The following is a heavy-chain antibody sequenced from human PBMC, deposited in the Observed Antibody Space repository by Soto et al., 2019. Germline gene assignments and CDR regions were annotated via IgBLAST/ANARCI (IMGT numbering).Heavy chain of an antibody. V-gene: IGHV1-69*02. CDR3: ARAMCFGGSCYLEV. D-gene: IGHD2-15*01. CDR2: IAPIINIP. J-gene: IGHJ4*02. Sequence: SSVKVSCNASGGTFSTYTISLVRQAPGQGLEWMGRIAPIINIPDYSQKFQGRVTITADKSTTTAYMELSSLRSEDTAVYYCARAMCFGGSCYLEVWGQGTLVTVSS. CDR1: GGTFSTYT.